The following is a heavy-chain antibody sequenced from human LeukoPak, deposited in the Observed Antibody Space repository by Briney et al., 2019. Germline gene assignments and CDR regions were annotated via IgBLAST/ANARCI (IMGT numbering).Heavy chain of an antibody. D-gene: IGHD1-14*01. CDR2: ISGSGGST. J-gene: IGHJ6*03. CDR3: ANYGNPYYYYYMDV. V-gene: IGHV3-23*01. Sequence: PGGSLRLSCAASGFTFSSYAMSWVRQAPGKGLEWVSAISGSGGSTYYADSVKGRFTISRDNSKNTLYLQMNSLRAEDTAVYYCANYGNPYYYYYMDVWGKGTTVTVSS. CDR1: GFTFSSYA.